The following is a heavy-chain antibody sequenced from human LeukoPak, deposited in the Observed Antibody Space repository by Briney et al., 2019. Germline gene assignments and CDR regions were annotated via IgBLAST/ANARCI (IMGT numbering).Heavy chain of an antibody. D-gene: IGHD3-22*01. J-gene: IGHJ6*02. V-gene: IGHV3-30-3*01. CDR2: ISYDGSNK. CDR3: ARDADYYDSSVRYYYYYGMDV. CDR1: GFIFSGHW. Sequence: PGGSLRLSCAASGFIFSGHWMHWVRQAPGKGLEWVAVISYDGSNKYYADSVKGRFTISRDNSKNTLYLQMNSLRAEDTAVYYCARDADYYDSSVRYYYYYGMDVWGQGTTVTVSS.